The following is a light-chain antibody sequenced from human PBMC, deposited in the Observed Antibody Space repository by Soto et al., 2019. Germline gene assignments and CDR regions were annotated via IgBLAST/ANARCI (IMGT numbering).Light chain of an antibody. V-gene: IGKV1-27*01. CDR1: QGISNY. CDR2: GAS. Sequence: DIQMTQSPSSLSASVGDRVTITCRASQGISNYLAWYQQKPGKVPRLLIFGASTLQSGVTSRFSGSGSGTDFTLTISSLQPEDVATYYCQKYNIAPWTFGQGTKVDIK. CDR3: QKYNIAPWT. J-gene: IGKJ1*01.